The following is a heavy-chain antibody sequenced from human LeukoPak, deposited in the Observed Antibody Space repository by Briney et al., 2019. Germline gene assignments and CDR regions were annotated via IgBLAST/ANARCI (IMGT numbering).Heavy chain of an antibody. CDR3: ATVEMATRNAFDI. D-gene: IGHD5-24*01. V-gene: IGHV4-59*01. CDR1: GGSISSYY. J-gene: IGHJ3*02. CDR2: IYYSGST. Sequence: SETLSLTCTVSGGSISSYYGSWIRQPPGKGLEWIGYIYYSGSTNYNPSLKSRVTISVDTSKNQFSLKLSSVTAADTAVYYCATVEMATRNAFDIWGQGTMVTVSS.